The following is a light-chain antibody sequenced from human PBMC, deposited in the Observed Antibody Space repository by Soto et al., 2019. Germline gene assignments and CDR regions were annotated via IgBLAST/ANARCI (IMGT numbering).Light chain of an antibody. J-gene: IGKJ1*01. CDR1: PSVSGSN. CDR2: GAS. Sequence: EIVLTQSPGTLSLSPGARATLSCRASPSVSGSNLAWYQQKPGQAPRLVIYGASSRATGIPDRFSGSGSGPDFNLTINRLELEDFVVYYCQQYRSFGQGTKVELK. CDR3: QQYRS. V-gene: IGKV3-20*01.